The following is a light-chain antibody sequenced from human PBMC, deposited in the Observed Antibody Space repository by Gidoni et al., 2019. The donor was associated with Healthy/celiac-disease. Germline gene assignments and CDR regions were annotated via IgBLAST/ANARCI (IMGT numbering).Light chain of an antibody. V-gene: IGKV1-5*03. J-gene: IGKJ4*01. Sequence: IQMPQSPSPLSAPVGDRAAITCPASQSISSWLAWYQQKPEKAPKLLIYKASSLESGVPSRFSGSGSGTEFTLTISSLQPDDFATYYCQQYNSSPVTFGGGTKVEIK. CDR3: QQYNSSPVT. CDR2: KAS. CDR1: QSISSW.